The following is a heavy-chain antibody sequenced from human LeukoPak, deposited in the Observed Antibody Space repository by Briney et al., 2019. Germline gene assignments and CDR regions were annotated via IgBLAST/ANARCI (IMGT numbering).Heavy chain of an antibody. J-gene: IGHJ4*02. V-gene: IGHV3-23*01. CDR1: GFTFSSYG. CDR2: ISGSGGST. Sequence: GGTLRLSCAASGFTFSSYGMSWVRQAPGKGLEWVSAISGSGGSTYFADSVKGRFTISRDNAKNSLYLQMNSLRAEDTAVYYCAREGPMLRGVIGGKIDYWGQGTLVTVSS. CDR3: AREGPMLRGVIGGKIDY. D-gene: IGHD3-10*01.